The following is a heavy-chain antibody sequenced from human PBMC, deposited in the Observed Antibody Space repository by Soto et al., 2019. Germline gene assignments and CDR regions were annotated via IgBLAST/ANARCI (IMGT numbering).Heavy chain of an antibody. J-gene: IGHJ6*02. V-gene: IGHV4-4*07. CDR2: IYTSGST. CDR3: ARDSVVRGVIYYYYGMDV. CDR1: GGSISSYY. D-gene: IGHD3-10*01. Sequence: SETLSLTCTVSGGSISSYYWSWIRQPAGKGLEWIGRIYTSGSTNYNPSLKSRVTMSVDTSKNQFSLKLSSVTAADTAVYYCARDSVVRGVIYYYYGMDVWGQGTTVTVSS.